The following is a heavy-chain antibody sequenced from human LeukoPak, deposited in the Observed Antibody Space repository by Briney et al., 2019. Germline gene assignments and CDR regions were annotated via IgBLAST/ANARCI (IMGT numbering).Heavy chain of an antibody. CDR2: ISNGGNT. V-gene: IGHV4-30-2*03. Sequence: SQTLSLTCAVSGGSISSGGYSWSWIRQPPGKGLEWIGSISNGGNTYYNPSLKSRVTISVDTSKNQFSLNLSSVTAADTAVYYCASRTPHYANKGPFDYWGQGTLVTVSS. CDR3: ASRTPHYANKGPFDY. D-gene: IGHD3-16*01. J-gene: IGHJ4*02. CDR1: GGSISSGGYS.